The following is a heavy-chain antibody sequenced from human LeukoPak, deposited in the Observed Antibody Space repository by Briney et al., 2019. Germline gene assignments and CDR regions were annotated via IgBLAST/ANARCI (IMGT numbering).Heavy chain of an antibody. J-gene: IGHJ4*02. CDR3: ASYQPHVAFDY. CDR1: GGSISNYY. D-gene: IGHD2-2*01. CDR2: VSCSGST. Sequence: SETLSLTCTVSGGSISNYYWNWIRQPPGKGLEWIGYVSCSGSTNYNPSLKSRVTISLYTSKNQFSLILNSVTAADTAVYYCASYQPHVAFDYWGQGTLVTVSS. V-gene: IGHV4-59*01.